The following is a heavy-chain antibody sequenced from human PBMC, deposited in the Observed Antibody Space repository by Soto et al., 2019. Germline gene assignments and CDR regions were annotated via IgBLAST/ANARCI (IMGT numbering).Heavy chain of an antibody. J-gene: IGHJ6*02. D-gene: IGHD3-9*01. CDR3: ARASVLRYFDWLRMDV. Sequence: GASVKVSCKASGGTFSSYAISWVRQAPGQGLEWMGGIIPIFGTANYAQKFQGRVTITADESTSTAYMELSSLRSEDTAVYYCARASVLRYFDWLRMDVWGQGTTVTVSS. V-gene: IGHV1-69*13. CDR2: IIPIFGTA. CDR1: GGTFSSYA.